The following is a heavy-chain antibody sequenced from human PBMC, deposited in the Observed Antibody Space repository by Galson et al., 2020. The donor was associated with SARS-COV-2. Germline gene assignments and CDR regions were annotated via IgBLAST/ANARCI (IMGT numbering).Heavy chain of an antibody. CDR2: IYYSGST. D-gene: IGHD6-19*01. CDR3: ASLQWLPKAGLYYYFYYMDV. CDR1: GGSISSSSYY. Sequence: SETLSLTCTVSGGSISSSSYYWGWIRQPPGKGLEWIGSIYYSGSTYYNPSLKSRVTISVDTSKNQFSLKLSSVTAADTAVYYCASLQWLPKAGLYYYFYYMDVWCKGTTVTVSS. J-gene: IGHJ6*03. V-gene: IGHV4-39*07.